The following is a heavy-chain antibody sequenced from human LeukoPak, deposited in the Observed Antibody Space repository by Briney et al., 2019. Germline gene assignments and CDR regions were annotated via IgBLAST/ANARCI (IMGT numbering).Heavy chain of an antibody. CDR2: IYTSGST. J-gene: IGHJ4*02. Sequence: SETLTLTCTVSGGSISSYYWSWIRQPAGKGLEWIGRIYTSGSTNYNPSLKSRVTMSVDTSKNQFSLKLSSVTAADTAVYYCARDLNIYDSSGRLDYWGQGTLVTVSS. D-gene: IGHD3-22*01. CDR3: ARDLNIYDSSGRLDY. CDR1: GGSISSYY. V-gene: IGHV4-4*07.